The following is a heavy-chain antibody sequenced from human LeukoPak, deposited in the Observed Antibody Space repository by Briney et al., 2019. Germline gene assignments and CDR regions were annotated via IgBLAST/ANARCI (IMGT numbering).Heavy chain of an antibody. D-gene: IGHD6-13*01. CDR3: TAAYSSNWYINLFDY. V-gene: IGHV3-15*01. Sequence: AGGSLRLSCAASGFTFSNAWMSWVRQAPGKGLEWVGRIKSKTDGGTTDYAAPVKGRFTISRDDSKNTLYLQMNSLKTEDTAVYYCTAAYSSNWYINLFDYWGQGTLVTVSS. J-gene: IGHJ4*02. CDR2: IKSKTDGGTT. CDR1: GFTFSNAW.